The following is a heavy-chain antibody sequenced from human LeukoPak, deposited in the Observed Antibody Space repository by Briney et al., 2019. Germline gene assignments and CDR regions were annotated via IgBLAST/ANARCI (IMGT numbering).Heavy chain of an antibody. V-gene: IGHV1-18*01. CDR1: GYTFTSCG. D-gene: IGHD2-15*01. Sequence: GASVKVSCKASGYTFTSCGISWVRQAPGQGLEWMGWISAYNGNTNYAQKLQGRVTMTTDTSTSTAYMELRSLRSDDTAVYYCATFKYGYCSGGSCYSGPHNWGQGTLVTVSS. CDR3: ATFKYGYCSGGSCYSGPHN. CDR2: ISAYNGNT. J-gene: IGHJ4*02.